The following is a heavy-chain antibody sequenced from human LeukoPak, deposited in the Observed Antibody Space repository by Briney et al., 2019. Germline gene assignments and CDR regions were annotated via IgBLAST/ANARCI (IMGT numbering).Heavy chain of an antibody. Sequence: GGSLRLSCAASGFSFISYGMHWVRQAPGKGLEWVGVISDDGRNKKYADSVKGRFTISRDNSKETLYLQMNSLRDEDTAVYYCAKRPSDYGDYVTYFDYWGQGTLVTVSS. J-gene: IGHJ4*02. CDR2: ISDDGRNK. V-gene: IGHV3-30*18. CDR1: GFSFISYG. D-gene: IGHD4-17*01. CDR3: AKRPSDYGDYVTYFDY.